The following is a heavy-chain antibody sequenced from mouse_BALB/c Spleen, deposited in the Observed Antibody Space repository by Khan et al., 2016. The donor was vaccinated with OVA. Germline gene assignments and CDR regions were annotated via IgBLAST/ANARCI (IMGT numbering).Heavy chain of an antibody. CDR1: GYTFTNNG. Sequence: QIQLVQSGPELKKPGETVKISCKASGYTFTNNGMNWVKQNPGKGLKWMGWINTYTGEPTYVADFKGRFAFSLETSATTAYLQINNLKNEDTATYYYARVGYAGTMDYWGQGTSVTVSS. CDR2: INTYTGEP. CDR3: ARVGYAGTMDY. J-gene: IGHJ4*01. D-gene: IGHD2-14*01. V-gene: IGHV9-3-1*01.